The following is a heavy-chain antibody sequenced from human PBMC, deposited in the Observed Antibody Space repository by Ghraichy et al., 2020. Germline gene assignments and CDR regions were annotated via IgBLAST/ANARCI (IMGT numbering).Heavy chain of an antibody. CDR1: GDSVSSDTSA. Sequence: SQTLSLTCAISGDSVSSDTSAWNWVRQSPSRGLEWLGRTYYRSTWYHDYAVSVKSRISINPDTSKNQFSLQLNSVTSEDTAVYYCVRGGHFEDWGQGTLVTVSS. CDR2: TYYRSTWYH. V-gene: IGHV6-1*01. CDR3: VRGGHFED. J-gene: IGHJ4*02.